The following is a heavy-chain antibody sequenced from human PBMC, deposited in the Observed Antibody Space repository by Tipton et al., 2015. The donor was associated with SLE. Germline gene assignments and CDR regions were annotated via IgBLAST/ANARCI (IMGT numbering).Heavy chain of an antibody. CDR2: IYHTGNM. CDR1: GVSITNGRYS. J-gene: IGHJ3*02. D-gene: IGHD2-21*01. V-gene: IGHV4-30-2*01. CDR3: ARAIADSDALDI. Sequence: TLSLTCTVSGVSITNGRYSWSWIRQPPGEGLEWIGHIYHTGNMNYNPSLQSRVVISVDRSKNQFSLKLTSVTAADTAVYYCARAIADSDALDIWGQGTMVTVSS.